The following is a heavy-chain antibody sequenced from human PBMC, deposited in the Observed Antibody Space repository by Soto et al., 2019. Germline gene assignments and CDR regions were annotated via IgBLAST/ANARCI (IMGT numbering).Heavy chain of an antibody. D-gene: IGHD6-13*01. Sequence: GESLKISCKGSGYSFTSYWIGWARQMPGKGLEWMGIIYPGDSDTRYSPSFQGQVTISADKSISTAYLQWSSLRASDTAMYYCAKTAAGGKNYYGMDVWGQGTTVTVSS. CDR2: IYPGDSDT. CDR1: GYSFTSYW. J-gene: IGHJ6*02. CDR3: AKTAAGGKNYYGMDV. V-gene: IGHV5-51*01.